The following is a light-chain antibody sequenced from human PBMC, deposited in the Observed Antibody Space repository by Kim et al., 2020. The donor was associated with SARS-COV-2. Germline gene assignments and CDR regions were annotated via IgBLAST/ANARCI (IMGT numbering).Light chain of an antibody. Sequence: VLTQSPPTLSLSAGERVTLSCRTSQRVISRYLAWYQDKPGQAPRLLIYAASTRATGIPDRFKGGGSGTDFTLTITRLEPEDFGVYYCQQYGSSPLTFGGGTKLEI. CDR3: QQYGSSPLT. V-gene: IGKV3-20*01. CDR1: QRVISRY. CDR2: AAS. J-gene: IGKJ4*01.